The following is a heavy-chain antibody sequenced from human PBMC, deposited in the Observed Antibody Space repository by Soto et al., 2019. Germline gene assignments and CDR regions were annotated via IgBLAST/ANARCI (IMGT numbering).Heavy chain of an antibody. Sequence: PSETQSLTSTLSGGNIRSSGYYSVWLRQHQGKGLEWIGSIYYGGSTYYNPSLKSRVTISVDTSKNQFSLKLSSVTAADTAVYYCAAAPIEDSSGYIFDYWGQGTLVTVS. D-gene: IGHD3-22*01. CDR1: GGNIRSSGYY. V-gene: IGHV4-39*01. J-gene: IGHJ4*02. CDR3: AAAPIEDSSGYIFDY. CDR2: IYYGGST.